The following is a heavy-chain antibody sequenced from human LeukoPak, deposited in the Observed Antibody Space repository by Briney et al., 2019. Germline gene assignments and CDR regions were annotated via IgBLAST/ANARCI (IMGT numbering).Heavy chain of an antibody. CDR3: AKDPHYDSAGYSFDP. V-gene: IGHV3-23*01. CDR1: GFTFSNYA. CDR2: ISGCGGST. J-gene: IGHJ5*02. D-gene: IGHD3-22*01. Sequence: GGSLRLSCAASGFTFSNYAISWVRQAPGTGLEWVSGISGCGGSTDYADSVKGRFTISRDNSKNTLYLKMNSLRAEDTAVYYCAKDPHYDSAGYSFDPWGQGTLVTVSS.